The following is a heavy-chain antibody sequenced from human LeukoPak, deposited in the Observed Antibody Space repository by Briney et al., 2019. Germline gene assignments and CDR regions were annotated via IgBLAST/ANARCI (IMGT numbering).Heavy chain of an antibody. CDR2: VSPKTGST. D-gene: IGHD3-16*01. V-gene: IGHV1-8*01. CDR1: GYTFTDYD. Sequence: ASVKVSCKTSGYTFTDYDINWVRQASGQGLEWMGWVSPKTGSTAYAQRFQGRISMTRDTSTDTAHMELSSLTSDDTAIYFCARGVYHRGDSCGQGTLVTVSS. CDR3: ARGVYHRGDS. J-gene: IGHJ4*02.